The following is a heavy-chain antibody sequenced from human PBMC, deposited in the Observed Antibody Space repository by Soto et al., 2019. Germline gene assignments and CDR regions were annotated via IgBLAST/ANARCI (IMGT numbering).Heavy chain of an antibody. CDR3: ARVRGYADYWYFDL. V-gene: IGHV3-11*06. CDR1: GFSLSDYY. J-gene: IGHJ2*01. D-gene: IGHD5-12*01. Sequence: FLRLSCAASGFSLSDYYMSWIRQAPGKGLEWVSHISNTSSYTNYADSVKGRFTISRDNAENSLYLQMNSLRAEDTAVYYCARVRGYADYWYFDLWGRGTLVTVSS. CDR2: ISNTSSYT.